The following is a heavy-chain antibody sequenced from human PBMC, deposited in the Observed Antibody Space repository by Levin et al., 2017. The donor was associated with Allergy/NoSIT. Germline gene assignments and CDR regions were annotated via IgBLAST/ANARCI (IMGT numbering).Heavy chain of an antibody. J-gene: IGHJ4*02. CDR3: ARGPPLYYYGSGSYWVFDY. Sequence: SQTLSLTCAVYGGSFSGYYWSWIRQPPGKGLEWIGEINHSGSTNYNPSLKSRVTISVDTSKNQFSLKLSSVTAADTAVYYCARGPPLYYYGSGSYWVFDYWGQGTLVTVSS. CDR2: INHSGST. V-gene: IGHV4-34*01. D-gene: IGHD3-10*01. CDR1: GGSFSGYY.